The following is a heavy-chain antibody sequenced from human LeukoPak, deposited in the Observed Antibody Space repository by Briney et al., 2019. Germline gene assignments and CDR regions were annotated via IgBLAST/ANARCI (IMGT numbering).Heavy chain of an antibody. CDR1: GGYINSYS. D-gene: IGHD2-21*01. CDR2: IYYSGST. CDR3: AKFRSSGDYLDY. Sequence: SETLSLTCTVSGGYINSYSWTWIRQPPGKGLEWIGYIYYSGSTNYNLSLKSRVTISVDTSKNQFSLRLSSVTAADTAVYYCAKFRSSGDYLDYWGQGTLVTVSS. V-gene: IGHV4-59*01. J-gene: IGHJ4*02.